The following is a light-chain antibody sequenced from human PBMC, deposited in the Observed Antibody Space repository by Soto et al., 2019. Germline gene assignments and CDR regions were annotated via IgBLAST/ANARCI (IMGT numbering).Light chain of an antibody. J-gene: IGLJ3*02. CDR3: SSYAASNNFYFV. CDR2: EVT. V-gene: IGLV2-8*01. CDR1: SSDVGGYNY. Sequence: QSVLTQPPSASWSPGQSVTISCTGTSSDVGGYNYVSWYQQYPGRAPKLMIYEVTKRPSGVPDRFSGSKSGNTASLTVSGLQAEDEADYYCSSYAASNNFYFVFGGGTK.